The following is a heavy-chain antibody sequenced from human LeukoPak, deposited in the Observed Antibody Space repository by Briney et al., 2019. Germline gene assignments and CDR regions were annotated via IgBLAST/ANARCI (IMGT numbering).Heavy chain of an antibody. CDR2: INPNSGGT. Sequence: GASVKVSCKTSGYTFTGYYMHWVRRAPGQGLEWMGWINPNSGGTNYAQKFQGRVTMTRDTSISTAYMELSRLRSDDTAVYYCARERGSPLTGNHWFDPWGQGTLVTVSS. D-gene: IGHD4-23*01. CDR1: GYTFTGYY. J-gene: IGHJ5*02. CDR3: ARERGSPLTGNHWFDP. V-gene: IGHV1-2*02.